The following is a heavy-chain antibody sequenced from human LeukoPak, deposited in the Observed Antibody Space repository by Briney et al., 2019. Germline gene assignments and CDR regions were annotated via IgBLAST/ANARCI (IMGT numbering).Heavy chain of an antibody. J-gene: IGHJ6*02. CDR2: IYPGDSDT. CDR3: ARRAVANTWQRNGMDV. Sequence: GESLKISCKGFGYSFTSYWIGWVRQMPGKGLEWMGIIYPGDSDTRYSPSFQGQVTISADKSISTAYLQWNSLKASDTAMYYCARRAVANTWQRNGMDVWGQGTTVTVSS. CDR1: GYSFTSYW. D-gene: IGHD6-19*01. V-gene: IGHV5-51*01.